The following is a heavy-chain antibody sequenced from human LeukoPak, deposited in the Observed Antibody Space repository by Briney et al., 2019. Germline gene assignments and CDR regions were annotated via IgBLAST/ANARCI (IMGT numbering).Heavy chain of an antibody. D-gene: IGHD2/OR15-2a*01. J-gene: IGHJ6*02. V-gene: IGHV3-21*01. CDR3: ARHSLCHFPYYYVMDV. CDR1: AFTLSSYS. Sequence: GSLRLSCAAAAFTLSSYSVNCVRQAPGKGLEWVSSISSSSYIYYADSVKGRFTISRDNAKNSLYLQMNSLRAEDTAVYYCARHSLCHFPYYYVMDVWGQGTTVTVSS. CDR2: ISSSSYI.